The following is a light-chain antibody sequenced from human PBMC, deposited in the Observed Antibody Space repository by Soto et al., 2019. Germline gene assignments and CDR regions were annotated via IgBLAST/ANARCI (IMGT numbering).Light chain of an antibody. J-gene: IGLJ3*02. CDR1: SSDVGSYNL. CDR2: EGS. Sequence: QSALTQPASVSGSPGQSITISCTGSSSDVGSYNLVSWHQQCPGKAPKLMIYEGSKRPSGVSNRFSGSKSGNTASLTISGLQAEDEADYYCCSYAGRSTLVFGGGTQLTVL. CDR3: CSYAGRSTLV. V-gene: IGLV2-23*01.